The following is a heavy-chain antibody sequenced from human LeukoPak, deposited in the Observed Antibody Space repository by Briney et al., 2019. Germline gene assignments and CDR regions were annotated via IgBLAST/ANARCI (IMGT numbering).Heavy chain of an antibody. V-gene: IGHV4-39*01. CDR3: ATQVYNNQTMDV. Sequence: SETLSLTCTVSGDSIRTTRYWGWIRQPPGKGLEWIGAVYFSGSTYYNPSLKSRVIISVDTSKNQFSLKLTSVTAADTAVYYCATQVYNNQTMDVWGQGTTVTVSS. CDR1: GDSIRTTRY. J-gene: IGHJ6*02. D-gene: IGHD1-1*01. CDR2: VYFSGST.